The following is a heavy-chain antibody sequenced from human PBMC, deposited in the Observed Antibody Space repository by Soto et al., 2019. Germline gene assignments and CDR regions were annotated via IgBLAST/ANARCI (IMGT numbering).Heavy chain of an antibody. Sequence: GGSLTLSCAASGFTFSSYGMHWVRQAPGKGLEWVAVISYDGSNKYYADSVKGRFTISRDNSKNTLYLQMNSLRAEDTAVYYCAREATYDYWGQGTLVTVSS. CDR2: ISYDGSNK. CDR3: AREATYDY. V-gene: IGHV3-30*03. CDR1: GFTFSSYG. J-gene: IGHJ4*02. D-gene: IGHD5-12*01.